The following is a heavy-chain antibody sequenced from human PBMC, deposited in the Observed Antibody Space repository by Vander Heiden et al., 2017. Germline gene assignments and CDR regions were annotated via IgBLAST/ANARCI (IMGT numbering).Heavy chain of an antibody. D-gene: IGHD3-10*01. V-gene: IGHV3-9*01. Sequence: EVQLVEYVGGLVQPGRSLRLSCAASGFTFDDYAMHWVRQAPGKGLEWVSGISWNSGSIGYADSVKGRFTISRDNAKNSLYLQMNSLRAEDTALYYCAKVYYGSGPFDYWGQGTLVTVSS. CDR2: ISWNSGSI. CDR3: AKVYYGSGPFDY. CDR1: GFTFDDYA. J-gene: IGHJ4*02.